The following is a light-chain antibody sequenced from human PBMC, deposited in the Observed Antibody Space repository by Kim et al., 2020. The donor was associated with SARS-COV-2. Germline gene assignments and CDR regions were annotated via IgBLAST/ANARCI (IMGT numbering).Light chain of an antibody. CDR1: QNIDNF. Sequence: ASVGDRVTIPGRASQNIDNFLAWYQQKPGKAPKLLIYKSSSLKFGVSSRFSGSGSGTEFTLTASSLQPDDFATYYCQQYRSYPWTFGQGTKVDIK. V-gene: IGKV1-5*03. CDR2: KSS. J-gene: IGKJ1*01. CDR3: QQYRSYPWT.